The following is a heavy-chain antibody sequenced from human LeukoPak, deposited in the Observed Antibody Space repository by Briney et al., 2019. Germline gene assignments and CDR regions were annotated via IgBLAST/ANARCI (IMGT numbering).Heavy chain of an antibody. CDR3: SRVAAAAGLVIDY. CDR1: GFTVRSNY. CDR2: IYSGGST. J-gene: IGHJ4*02. V-gene: IGHV3-53*01. Sequence: GGSLRLSCAASGFTVRSNYMSWIRQAPGKGLQWVSVIYSGGSTYYADSVKGRFTISRDNSKNTLYLQMNSLRADDTAVYYCSRVAAAAGLVIDYWGQGTLVTVSS. D-gene: IGHD6-13*01.